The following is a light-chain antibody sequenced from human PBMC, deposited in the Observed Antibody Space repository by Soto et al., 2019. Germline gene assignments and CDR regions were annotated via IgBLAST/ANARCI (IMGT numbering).Light chain of an antibody. CDR2: RAS. J-gene: IGKJ1*01. Sequence: DIQMTQSPSTLSASIGDTVTITCRTSQSVDTWLAWYQHKAGKAPKLLIYRASSLATGVPSRFSGRGSGTAFTLTITSLQPDDFATYYCQPYNDYSRVFGQGTQVEIK. CDR1: QSVDTW. V-gene: IGKV1-5*03. CDR3: QPYNDYSRV.